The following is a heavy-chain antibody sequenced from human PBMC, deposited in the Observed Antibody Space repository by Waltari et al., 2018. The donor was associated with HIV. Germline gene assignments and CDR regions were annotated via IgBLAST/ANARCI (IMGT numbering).Heavy chain of an antibody. J-gene: IGHJ4*02. V-gene: IGHV3-30*03. CDR2: ISHDGSKK. CDR1: GFIFRDFG. D-gene: IGHD3-10*01. Sequence: QVQLVESGGGVVRPGRSLRLPWAASGFIFRDFGMHWVRQAPGKGLEWVAIISHDGSKKSYADSVKGRFTISRDNSKNTLFLQMNSLTTEDTAVYYCARDSYDSGTYGLIDYWGQGTLVTVSS. CDR3: ARDSYDSGTYGLIDY.